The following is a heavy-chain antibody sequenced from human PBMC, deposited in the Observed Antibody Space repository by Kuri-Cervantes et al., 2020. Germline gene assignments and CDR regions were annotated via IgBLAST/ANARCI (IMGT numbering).Heavy chain of an antibody. J-gene: IGHJ6*02. CDR1: GFTFSSYG. CDR3: AKDFATPWDPPYYYYGMEV. V-gene: IGHV3-30*18. CDR2: ISYDGSNK. Sequence: GESLKISCAASGFTFSSYGMHWVRQAPGKGLEWVAVISYDGSNKYYADSVKGRFTISRDNSKNTLYLQMNSLRAEDTAVYYCAKDFATPWDPPYYYYGMEVWGQGTTVTVSS. D-gene: IGHD2-15*01.